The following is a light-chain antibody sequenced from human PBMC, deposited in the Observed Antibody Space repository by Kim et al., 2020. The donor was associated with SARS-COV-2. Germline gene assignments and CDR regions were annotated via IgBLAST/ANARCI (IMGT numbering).Light chain of an antibody. V-gene: IGLV1-40*01. Sequence: VPISCTGSSSNIGAGYDVPWYQQLPGTAPKLLIYDNSNRPSGVPDRFSGSKSGTSASLAITGLQAEDEADYYCQSYDSSLSALYVFGTGTKVTVL. CDR3: QSYDSSLSALYV. CDR1: SSNIGAGYD. J-gene: IGLJ1*01. CDR2: DNS.